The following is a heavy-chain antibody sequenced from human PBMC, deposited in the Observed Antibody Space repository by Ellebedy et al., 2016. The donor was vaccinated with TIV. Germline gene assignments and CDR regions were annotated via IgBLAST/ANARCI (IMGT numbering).Heavy chain of an antibody. Sequence: SETLSLTCAVYGGSFSGYSWSWIRQPPGRGLEWIGQIDHGGSTNYNPSLKSRVTLSVDTSKTHFSLKLSSVTAADTAVYYCARNILRFLNAFEIWGQGTMVTVSS. D-gene: IGHD3-3*01. V-gene: IGHV4-34*01. J-gene: IGHJ3*02. CDR2: IDHGGST. CDR3: ARNILRFLNAFEI. CDR1: GGSFSGYS.